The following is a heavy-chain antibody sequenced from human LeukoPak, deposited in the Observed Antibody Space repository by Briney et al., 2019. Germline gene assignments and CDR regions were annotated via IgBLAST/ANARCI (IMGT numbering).Heavy chain of an antibody. Sequence: PSQTLSLTCTVSGGSISSGDYYWSWIRQPPGKGLEWMGYIYYSGSTYYNPSLKSRVTISVDTSKNQFSLKLSSVTAADTAVYYCASRDGYNSPFDYWGQGTLVTVSS. CDR1: GGSISSGDYY. D-gene: IGHD5-24*01. CDR3: ASRDGYNSPFDY. CDR2: IYYSGST. V-gene: IGHV4-30-4*01. J-gene: IGHJ4*02.